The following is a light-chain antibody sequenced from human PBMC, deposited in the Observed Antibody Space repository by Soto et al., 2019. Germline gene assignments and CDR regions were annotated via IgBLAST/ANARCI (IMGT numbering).Light chain of an antibody. V-gene: IGKV3-20*01. CDR3: QQYGSSLFT. CDR1: QSVSSSD. Sequence: EIVLTQSPGTLSLSPGERATLSCRASQSVSSSDLAWYQQKPGQAPRLLIYVASSRATGIPARFRGSGSGTDFNLTISRLEPEDSAVYSCQQYGSSLFTFGPETKVDIK. CDR2: VAS. J-gene: IGKJ3*01.